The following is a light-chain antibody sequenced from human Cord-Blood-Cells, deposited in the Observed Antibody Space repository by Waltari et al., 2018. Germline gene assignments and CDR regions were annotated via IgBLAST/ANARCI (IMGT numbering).Light chain of an antibody. Sequence: QSALTQPPSASGSPGQSVTISCTGTSSDVGGYNYVSWYQQHPGEAPKLMIYEVSKRPSGVPDLFSGSKSGNTASLTVSGRQAEDEADYYCSSYAGSNNWVFGGGTKLTVL. CDR3: SSYAGSNNWV. J-gene: IGLJ3*02. CDR1: SSDVGGYNY. CDR2: EVS. V-gene: IGLV2-8*01.